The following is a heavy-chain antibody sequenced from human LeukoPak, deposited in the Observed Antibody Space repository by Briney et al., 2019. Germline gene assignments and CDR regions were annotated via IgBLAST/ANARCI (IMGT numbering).Heavy chain of an antibody. J-gene: IGHJ4*02. CDR2: ISAYNGNT. CDR1: GYTFTSYY. V-gene: IGHV1-18*04. Sequence: ASVKVSCKASGYTFTSYYMHWVRQAPGQGLEWMGWISAYNGNTNYAQKLQGRVTVTTDTSTSTAYMELRSLRSDDTAVYYCARDHGGYYDSSGYSTPDYWGQGTLVTVSS. D-gene: IGHD3-22*01. CDR3: ARDHGGYYDSSGYSTPDY.